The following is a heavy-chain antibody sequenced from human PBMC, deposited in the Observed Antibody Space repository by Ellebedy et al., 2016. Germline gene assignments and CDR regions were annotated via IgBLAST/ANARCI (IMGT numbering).Heavy chain of an antibody. V-gene: IGHV5-51*01. Sequence: GESLKISCKGSGYSFTSYWIGWVRQMPGKGLEWMGIIYPGDSDTRYSPSFQGQVTISADKSISTAYLQWSSLKASDTAMYYCARHVEVGAYYNYYGMDVWGQGTTVTVSS. CDR3: ARHVEVGAYYNYYGMDV. CDR2: IYPGDSDT. J-gene: IGHJ6*02. CDR1: GYSFTSYW. D-gene: IGHD1-26*01.